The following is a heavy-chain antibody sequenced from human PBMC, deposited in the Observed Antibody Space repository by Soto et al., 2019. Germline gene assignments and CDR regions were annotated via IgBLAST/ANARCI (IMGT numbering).Heavy chain of an antibody. CDR3: ARHAHLPYDGGDY. CDR1: GYTFTSYA. V-gene: IGHV5-51*01. D-gene: IGHD2-8*01. J-gene: IGHJ4*02. Sequence: ASVKVSCKASGYTFTSYAMHWVRQMPGKGLEWMGIIYPGDSDTRYSPSFQGQVTISADKSISTAYLQWSSLKASDTAMYYCARHAHLPYDGGDYWGQGALVTVSS. CDR2: IYPGDSDT.